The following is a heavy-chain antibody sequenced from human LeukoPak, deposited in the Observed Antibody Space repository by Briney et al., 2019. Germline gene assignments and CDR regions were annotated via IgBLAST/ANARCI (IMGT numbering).Heavy chain of an antibody. J-gene: IGHJ6*02. CDR2: IYYSGST. CDR1: GGSISSYY. D-gene: IGHD2-21*02. V-gene: IGHV4-59*08. CDR3: ARLLCGGDCYSFSYGMDV. Sequence: SETLSLTCTVSGGSISSYYWSWIRQPPGKGLEWIGYIYYSGSTNYNPSLKSRVTISVGTSKNQFPLKLSSVTAADTAVYYCARLLCGGDCYSFSYGMDVWGQGTTVTVSS.